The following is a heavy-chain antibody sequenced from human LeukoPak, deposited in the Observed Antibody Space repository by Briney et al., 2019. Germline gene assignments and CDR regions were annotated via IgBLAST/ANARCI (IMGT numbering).Heavy chain of an antibody. CDR3: AKDYNEYYYGSGSPPFPFHL. CDR2: ISYDVSNK. D-gene: IGHD3-10*01. CDR1: GFTFSSYG. Sequence: GGSLRLSCAASGFTFSSYGMHWVRQAPGKGLEWVAVISYDVSNKYYADSVKGRLTISRDNSKNTLYLQMDSLRAEDTAVYYCAKDYNEYYYGSGSPPFPFHLWGQGTRVTVSS. J-gene: IGHJ5*02. V-gene: IGHV3-30*18.